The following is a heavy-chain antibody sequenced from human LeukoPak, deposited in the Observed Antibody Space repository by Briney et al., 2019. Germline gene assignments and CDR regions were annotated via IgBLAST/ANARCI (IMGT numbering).Heavy chain of an antibody. V-gene: IGHV3-23*01. D-gene: IGHD1-14*01. CDR3: ARSYGTYNWFDS. CDR1: GFIFSNYA. J-gene: IGHJ5*01. CDR2: ISASGGST. Sequence: PGGSLRLSCAASGFIFSNYAMTWVRQAPGKGLKWVSSISASGGSTYYADSLKGRFTISRDNSKDTLYVQMNSLRAEDTAVYYCARSYGTYNWFDSWGQGTLVTVSS.